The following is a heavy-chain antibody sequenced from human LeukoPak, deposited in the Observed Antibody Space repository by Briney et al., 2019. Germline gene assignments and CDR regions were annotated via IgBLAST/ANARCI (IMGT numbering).Heavy chain of an antibody. CDR1: IFTFSSYS. CDR2: ISSISSYI. V-gene: IGHV3-21*01. Sequence: PGGSLRLSCAASIFTFSSYSMNWVREAPGKGRGWVSSISSISSYIYYTDSLRGRFTISRHNAKNSLYLQMNSLRAEDTAVYYCARDGLAMFILVDWGQGTLVTVSS. CDR3: ARDGLAMFILVD. J-gene: IGHJ4*02. D-gene: IGHD3-10*02.